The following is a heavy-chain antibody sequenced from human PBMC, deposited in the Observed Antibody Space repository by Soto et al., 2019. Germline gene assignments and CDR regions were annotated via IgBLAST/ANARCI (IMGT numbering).Heavy chain of an antibody. CDR2: ISAYNSNT. J-gene: IGHJ5*02. D-gene: IGHD5-12*01. V-gene: IGHV1-18*01. CDR1: GYTFTSYG. Sequence: ASVKFYCKASGYTFTSYGISWVRQAPGQGLEWMGWISAYNSNTNYAQKLQGRVTMTTDTSTSTAYMELRSLRSDDTAVYYCARERGYSGYDPNNWLDPWGQGTLVTVSS. CDR3: ARERGYSGYDPNNWLDP.